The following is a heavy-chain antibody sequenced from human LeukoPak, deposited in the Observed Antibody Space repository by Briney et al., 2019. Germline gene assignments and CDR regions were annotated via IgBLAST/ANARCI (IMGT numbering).Heavy chain of an antibody. CDR2: FYAGGST. CDR3: AAKGNGYTGIYVFAH. CDR1: GFTVTDNY. D-gene: IGHD1-26*01. Sequence: GGSLRLSCAASGFTVTDNYMSWVRQAPGKGLEWVSVFYAGGSTYYTDSVKGRFTISRDISKNSLYLQMNSLRAEDTAVYYCAAKGNGYTGIYVFAHWGQGTLVTVSS. J-gene: IGHJ4*02. V-gene: IGHV3-66*01.